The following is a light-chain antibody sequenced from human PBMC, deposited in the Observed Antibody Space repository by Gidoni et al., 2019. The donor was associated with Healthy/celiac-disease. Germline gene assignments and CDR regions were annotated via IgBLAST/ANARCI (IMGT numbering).Light chain of an antibody. V-gene: IGKV1-33*01. J-gene: IGKJ4*01. CDR2: DAS. CDR3: QQYDSLPLT. Sequence: DTQMTKSPSSRSASVGDRVTISCQASQDISNYLNCYQQKPGKAPKRLIYDASSLERGVPSRFSGSGSGTDFTFTISSLQPEDIATYYCQQYDSLPLTFGEGTKVEIK. CDR1: QDISNY.